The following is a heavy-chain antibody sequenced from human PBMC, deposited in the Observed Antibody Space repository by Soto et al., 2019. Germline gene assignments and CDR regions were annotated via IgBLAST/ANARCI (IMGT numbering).Heavy chain of an antibody. CDR1: CGSISRYY. CDR2: IYYSGST. V-gene: IGHV4-59*01. CDR3: ASGLGYWRSTSCSLAYAFDI. D-gene: IGHD2-2*01. Sequence: SETLSPPCTVPCGSISRYYWSWIRQPPGKGLGWIGYIYYSGSTNYNPSLKSRPTISVDTSKNQFSLRMSSVPDASTAVYYCASGLGYWRSTSCSLAYAFDIWGKETMV. J-gene: IGHJ3*02.